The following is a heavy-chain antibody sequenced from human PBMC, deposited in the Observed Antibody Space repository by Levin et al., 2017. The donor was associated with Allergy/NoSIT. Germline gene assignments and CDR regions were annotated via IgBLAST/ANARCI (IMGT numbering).Heavy chain of an antibody. CDR3: VSYRDGPYIHIAY. J-gene: IGHJ4*02. D-gene: IGHD3-16*02. Sequence: GGSLRLSCVVSGFTFSSYAMSWIRQTPDKGLEWISIISGESRTIYYADPVRGRFTISRDNSKNTLYLQMNSLTAEDTALYYCVSYRDGPYIHIAYWGQGTLVTVSS. CDR2: ISGESRTI. V-gene: IGHV3-23*01. CDR1: GFTFSSYA.